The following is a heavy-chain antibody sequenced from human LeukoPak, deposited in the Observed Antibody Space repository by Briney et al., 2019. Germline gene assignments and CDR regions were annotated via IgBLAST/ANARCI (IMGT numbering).Heavy chain of an antibody. D-gene: IGHD1-7*01. V-gene: IGHV1-8*01. CDR1: GYTFTSYD. J-gene: IGHJ4*02. CDR2: MNPNSGNT. CDR3: ARAPNWNYDFDY. Sequence: ASVKVSCKASGYTFTSYDINWVRQATGQGLEWMGWMNPNSGNTGYAQKFQGRVTMTRNTSISTAYMELSSLRSEDTAVYYCARAPNWNYDFDYWDQGTLVTVSS.